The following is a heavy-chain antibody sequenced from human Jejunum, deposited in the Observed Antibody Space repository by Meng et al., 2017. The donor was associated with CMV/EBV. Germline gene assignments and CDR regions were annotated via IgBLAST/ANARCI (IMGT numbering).Heavy chain of an antibody. CDR3: SSSSISVAFDS. CDR2: VHEPSTT. Sequence: SGSGRVQRSQPLSPPCPVAGGAIGSGDDYWGWIPGRGGKGLGKFVHVHEPSTTYHNPFLKRRHDISLGTTTNHFSLTLSPRTAEYTAVYVCSSSSISVAFDSWGQGTLVTVSS. D-gene: IGHD3-3*01. J-gene: IGHJ4*02. CDR1: GGAIGSGDDY. V-gene: IGHV4-30-4*08.